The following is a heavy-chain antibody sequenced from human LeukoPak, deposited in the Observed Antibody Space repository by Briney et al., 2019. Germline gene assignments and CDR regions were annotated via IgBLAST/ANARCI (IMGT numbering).Heavy chain of an antibody. CDR2: IYSSGNT. CDR1: GFTVSHNY. J-gene: IGHJ6*02. CDR3: AKGRGEHVEGYYYYYMDV. V-gene: IGHV3-53*01. D-gene: IGHD2-21*01. Sequence: PGGSLRLSCAASGFTVSHNYMSWVHKAPGKGLEWVVLIYSSGNTYYADSVQGRFSISRDNYENTLYFQMNSLRAEDTAVYYCAKGRGEHVEGYYYYYMDVWGQGTTVIVSS.